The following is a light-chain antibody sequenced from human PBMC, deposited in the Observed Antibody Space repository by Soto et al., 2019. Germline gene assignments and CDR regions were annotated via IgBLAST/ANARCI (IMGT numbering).Light chain of an antibody. CDR1: QSVSSN. J-gene: IGKJ1*01. V-gene: IGKV3-20*01. Sequence: EIVITQSPSTLSVSPGERATLSCRASQSVSSNLGWYQQKPGQAPRRLIFGASIRATGIPDRFSGSGSGTDFTLTISGLEPEDFAVYYCQQYGSSPSTFGQGTKVE. CDR3: QQYGSSPST. CDR2: GAS.